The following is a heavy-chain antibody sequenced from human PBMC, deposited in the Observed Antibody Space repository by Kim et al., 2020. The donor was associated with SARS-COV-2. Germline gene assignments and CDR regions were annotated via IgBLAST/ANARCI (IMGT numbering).Heavy chain of an antibody. V-gene: IGHV3-49*03. CDR1: GFSSGDYG. CDR3: TRVDSGWSTDAFDV. J-gene: IGHJ3*01. D-gene: IGHD6-19*01. Sequence: GGSLRLSCTASGFSSGDYGIAWFRQAPGKGLEWESFIRNSMHGETKEYAASVKDRFSMSKDASKRIAYLQMNSLRTEDAAVYYCTRVDSGWSTDAFDVWG. CDR2: IRNSMHGETK.